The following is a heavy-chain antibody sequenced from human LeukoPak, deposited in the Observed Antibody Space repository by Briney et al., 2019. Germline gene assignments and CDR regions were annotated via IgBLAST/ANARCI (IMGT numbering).Heavy chain of an antibody. CDR1: GFTFSRYT. D-gene: IGHD2-8*01. CDR2: ISYDGSNK. CDR3: AKDGGHCTSLDCSEEGDY. V-gene: IGHV3-30*04. Sequence: GGSLRLSCAVSGFTFSRYTMHWVRQAPGKGLEWVAVISYDGSNKNSADSVKGRFTISRDNSKNTVYLQMNSLRAEDTATYYCAKDGGHCTSLDCSEEGDYWGQGTLVTVSS. J-gene: IGHJ4*02.